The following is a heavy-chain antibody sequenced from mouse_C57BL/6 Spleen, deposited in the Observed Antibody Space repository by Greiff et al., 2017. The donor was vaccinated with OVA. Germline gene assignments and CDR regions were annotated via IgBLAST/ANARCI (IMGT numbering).Heavy chain of an antibody. CDR2: IDPNSGGT. J-gene: IGHJ1*03. Sequence: QVQLQQPGAELVKPGASVKLSCKASGYTFTSYWMHWVKQRPGRGLVWIGRIDPNSGGTKYNEKFKSKATLTVDKPSSPAYMQLSSLTSEDSAVYYCARSWAYYSNPRWYFDVWGTGTTVTVSS. CDR3: ARSWAYYSNPRWYFDV. CDR1: GYTFTSYW. D-gene: IGHD2-5*01. V-gene: IGHV1-72*01.